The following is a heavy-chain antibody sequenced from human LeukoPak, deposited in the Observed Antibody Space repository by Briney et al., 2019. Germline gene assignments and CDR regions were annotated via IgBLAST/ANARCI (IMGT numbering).Heavy chain of an antibody. CDR2: ISGSSSYT. D-gene: IGHD3-22*01. CDR3: AAYYYDSSGYWN. Sequence: GGSLRLSCAASGFTFSDYYMSWIRQAPGKGLEWISYISGSSSYTNYADSVKGRFTISRDNSKNTLYLQMNSLRAEDTAVYYCAAYYYDSSGYWNWGQGTLVTVSS. CDR1: GFTFSDYY. J-gene: IGHJ4*02. V-gene: IGHV3-11*03.